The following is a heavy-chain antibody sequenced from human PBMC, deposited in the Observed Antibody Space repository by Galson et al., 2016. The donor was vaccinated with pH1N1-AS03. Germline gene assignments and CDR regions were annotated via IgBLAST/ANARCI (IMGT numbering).Heavy chain of an antibody. CDR3: ASYGSGSSPFDY. Sequence: QSGAEVKKPGESLRISCKASGDSFTGYWINWVRQMPGKGLEWMGRIDLSDSYTTYSPSFQGHVTISADKSIATAYLQWNSLKASDTAVYYCASYGSGSSPFDYWGQGTLVTVSS. D-gene: IGHD3-10*01. J-gene: IGHJ4*02. V-gene: IGHV5-10-1*01. CDR1: GDSFTGYW. CDR2: IDLSDSYT.